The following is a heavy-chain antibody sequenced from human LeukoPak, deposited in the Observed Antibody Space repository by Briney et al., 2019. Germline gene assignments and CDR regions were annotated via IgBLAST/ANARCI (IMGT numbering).Heavy chain of an antibody. Sequence: SETLSLTCTVSGGPISSYYWSWIWQPAGKGLEWIGRIYTSGSTNYNPSLKSRVTMSVDTSKNQFSLKLSSVTAADTAVYYCARASVVVITPDAFDIWGQGTMVTVSS. D-gene: IGHD3-22*01. CDR1: GGPISSYY. J-gene: IGHJ3*02. V-gene: IGHV4-4*07. CDR2: IYTSGST. CDR3: ARASVVVITPDAFDI.